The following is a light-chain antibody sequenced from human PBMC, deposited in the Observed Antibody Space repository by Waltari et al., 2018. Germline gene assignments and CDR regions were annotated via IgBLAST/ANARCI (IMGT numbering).Light chain of an antibody. CDR3: AAWDDSLNGHWL. Sequence: QSVLTQPPSASGTPGQRVTIPCSGGSSNIGDNIVNWYKQAPGTAPKLLIYRNEQRPSVVPDLFPGSKSGTSASLAIRGLQSDDEADYYCAAWDDSLNGHWLFGGGTKLSVL. CDR2: RNE. V-gene: IGLV1-44*01. CDR1: SSNIGDNI. J-gene: IGLJ3*02.